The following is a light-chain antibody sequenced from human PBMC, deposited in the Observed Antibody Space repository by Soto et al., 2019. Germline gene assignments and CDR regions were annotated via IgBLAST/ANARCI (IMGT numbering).Light chain of an antibody. CDR3: QQSYRTPSIT. CDR2: ATS. CDR1: ESISGY. Sequence: DIQMTQSPSSLSASVGDRVTITCRVSESISGYLNWFQQKPGKAPKLLIYATSSLQSGDPSRFSGSGSGTDFTLTISSLQPEDFATYYCQQSYRTPSITFGQGTRLEIK. J-gene: IGKJ5*01. V-gene: IGKV1-39*01.